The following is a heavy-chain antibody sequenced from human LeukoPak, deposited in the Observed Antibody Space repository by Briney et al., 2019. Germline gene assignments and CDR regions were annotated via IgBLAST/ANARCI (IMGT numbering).Heavy chain of an antibody. J-gene: IGHJ4*02. CDR2: INHSGST. CDR1: GGSISSYY. CDR3: ARRLRWAGFDY. V-gene: IGHV4-34*01. Sequence: PSETLSLTCTVSGGSISSYYWSWIRQPPGKGLEWIGEINHSGSTNYNPSLKSRVTISVDTSKNQFSLKLSSVTAADTAVYYCARRLRWAGFDYWGQGTLVTVSS. D-gene: IGHD4-23*01.